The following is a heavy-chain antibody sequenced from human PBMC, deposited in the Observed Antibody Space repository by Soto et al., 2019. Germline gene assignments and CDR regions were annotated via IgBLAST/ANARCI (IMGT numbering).Heavy chain of an antibody. CDR1: GYSFTSYW. CDR2: IYPGDSDT. Sequence: GESLKISCKGSGYSFTSYWIGWVRQMPGKGLEWMGIIYPGDSDTRYSPSFQGQVTISADKSISTAYLQWSSLKASDTAMYYCASHAPRGWYVHGLDVWGQGTTVTVSS. D-gene: IGHD6-19*01. CDR3: ASHAPRGWYVHGLDV. J-gene: IGHJ6*02. V-gene: IGHV5-51*01.